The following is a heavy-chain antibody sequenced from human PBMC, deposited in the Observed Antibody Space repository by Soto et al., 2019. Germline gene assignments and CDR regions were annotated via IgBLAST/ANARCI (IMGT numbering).Heavy chain of an antibody. D-gene: IGHD6-13*01. CDR1: GGTFSSYT. CDR3: ARTNPRQQLTNHDAFDI. V-gene: IGHV1-69*02. Sequence: QVQLVQSGAEVKKPGSSVKVSCQASGGTFSSYTISWVRQAPGQGLEWMGRIIPILGIANYAQKFQGRVTITADKSTSTAYMELGSLRSEYTAVYYCARTNPRQQLTNHDAFDIWGQGTMVTVSS. J-gene: IGHJ3*02. CDR2: IIPILGIA.